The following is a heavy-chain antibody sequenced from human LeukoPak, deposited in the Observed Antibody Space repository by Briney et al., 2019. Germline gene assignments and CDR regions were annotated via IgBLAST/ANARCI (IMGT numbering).Heavy chain of an antibody. J-gene: IGHJ6*03. CDR3: TRGAGGSYWNYYYYMDV. V-gene: IGHV3-49*04. CDR2: IRSKAYGGTT. Sequence: GGSLRLSCTASGFTFGDYAMSWVRQAPGKGLEWVGFIRSKAYGGTTEYAASVKGRFTISRDDSKSIAYLQMNSQKTEDTAVYYCTRGAGGSYWNYYYYMDVWGKGTTVTVSS. D-gene: IGHD1-26*01. CDR1: GFTFGDYA.